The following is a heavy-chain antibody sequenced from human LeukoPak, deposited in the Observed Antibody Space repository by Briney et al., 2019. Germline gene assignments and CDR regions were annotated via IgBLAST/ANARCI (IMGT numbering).Heavy chain of an antibody. CDR1: GFTLSSYG. CDR3: AKAFTRWLVLGDCDY. V-gene: IGHV3-30*18. D-gene: IGHD6-19*01. CDR2: ISYDGSNK. Sequence: GGSLRLPCAASGFTLSSYGMHWVRQAPGKGLEWVAVISYDGSNKYYADSVKGRFTISRDNSKNTLYLQMNSLRAEDTAVYYCAKAFTRWLVLGDCDYWGQGTLVTVSS. J-gene: IGHJ4*02.